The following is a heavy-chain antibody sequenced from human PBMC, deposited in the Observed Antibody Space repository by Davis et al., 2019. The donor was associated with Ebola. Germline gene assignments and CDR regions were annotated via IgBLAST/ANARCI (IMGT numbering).Heavy chain of an antibody. CDR2: IYPGDSDT. CDR1: GYSFTSYW. V-gene: IGHV5-51*01. J-gene: IGHJ4*02. D-gene: IGHD2-2*01. CDR3: TRLRYQLLVY. Sequence: PGGSLRLSCKGSGYSFTSYWIGWVRQMPGKGLEWMGIIYPGDSDTRYSPSFQGQVTISADKSISTAYLQWSSLKASDTAMYYCTRLRYQLLVYWGQGTLVTVSS.